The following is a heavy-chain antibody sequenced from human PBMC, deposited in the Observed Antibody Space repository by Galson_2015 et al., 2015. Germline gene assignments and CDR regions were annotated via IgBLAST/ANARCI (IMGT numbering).Heavy chain of an antibody. CDR2: IIPILGIA. V-gene: IGHV1-69*04. CDR3: ARERVVYAFSLGSGFDP. CDR1: GGTFSNYT. Sequence: SVKVSCKASGGTFSNYTISWVRQAPGQGLEWMGRIIPILGIANYAQKFQGRVTITADKSTSTAYMELSSLRSEDTAVYYCARERVVYAFSLGSGFDPWGQGTLVTVSS. J-gene: IGHJ5*02. D-gene: IGHD2-8*02.